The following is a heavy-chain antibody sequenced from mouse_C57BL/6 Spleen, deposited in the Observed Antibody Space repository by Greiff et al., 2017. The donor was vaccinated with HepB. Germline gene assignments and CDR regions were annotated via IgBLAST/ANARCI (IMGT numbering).Heavy chain of an antibody. CDR3: AREVYRGFAY. V-gene: IGHV3-6*01. CDR1: GYSITSGYY. D-gene: IGHD1-1*01. CDR2: ISYDGSN. Sequence: EVKLEESGPGLVKPSQSLSLTCPVTGYSITSGYYWNWIRQFPGNKLEWMGYISYDGSNNYNPSLKNRISITLDTSKNQFFLKLNSVTTEDTAEYYCAREVYRGFAYWGQGTLVTVSA. J-gene: IGHJ3*01.